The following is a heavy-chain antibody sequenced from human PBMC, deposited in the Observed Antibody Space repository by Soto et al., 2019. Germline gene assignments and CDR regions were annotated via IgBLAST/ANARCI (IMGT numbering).Heavy chain of an antibody. CDR1: GGSISSTSYF. V-gene: IGHV4-39*01. CDR3: ARLVACSGGSCKFDP. Sequence: QLQLQESGPGLVTPSETLSLTCTVSGGSISSTSYFWAWVRQSPAMGLEWIGSINYRGTTFYIASLNSRATISIDTSNNQFSLRLKSVTAAATAVYYCARLVACSGGSCKFDPWGQGTLVTVSS. CDR2: INYRGTT. D-gene: IGHD2-15*01. J-gene: IGHJ5*02.